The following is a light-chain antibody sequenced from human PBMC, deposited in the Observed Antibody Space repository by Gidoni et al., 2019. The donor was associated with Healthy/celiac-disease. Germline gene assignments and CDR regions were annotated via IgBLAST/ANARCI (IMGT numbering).Light chain of an antibody. CDR2: DAS. Sequence: ELVLTQSPATLSWSPGERATLSCRASQSVSRYLAWYQQKPGQAPRLLIYDASNRATGIPARFSGSGSGTDFTLTISSLEPEDFAVYYCQQRSNWPYTFXXXTKLEIK. V-gene: IGKV3-11*01. CDR3: QQRSNWPYT. J-gene: IGKJ2*01. CDR1: QSVSRY.